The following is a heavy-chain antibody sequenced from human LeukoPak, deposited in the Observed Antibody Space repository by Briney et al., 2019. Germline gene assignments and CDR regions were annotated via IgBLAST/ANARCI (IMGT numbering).Heavy chain of an antibody. CDR2: LSNRGSDI. J-gene: IGHJ4*02. V-gene: IGHV3-11*01. D-gene: IGHD7-27*01. CDR1: GFTFSDHY. Sequence: GGSLRLSCAVSGFTFSDHYMTWIRQAPGKGLEYISYLSNRGSDIFYADSVKGRFSISRDNAKNSLYLQMNSLRVEDTAMYYCARGHWGLDYWGQRTLVTVSS. CDR3: ARGHWGLDY.